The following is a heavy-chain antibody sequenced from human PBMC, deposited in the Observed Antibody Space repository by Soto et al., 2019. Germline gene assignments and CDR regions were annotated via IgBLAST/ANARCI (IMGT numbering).Heavy chain of an antibody. CDR1: GFTFSTYW. CDR3: AAGGSGYYAN. D-gene: IGHD3-22*01. J-gene: IGHJ4*02. V-gene: IGHV3-74*01. Sequence: EVQLVESGGDLVQSGGSLRLSCAASGFTFSTYWMHWVRQAPGKGLLWVSRIKTDGTYATYADSVKGRFTISRDNAKNKLYLQMNSLRVEDAAVYYCAAGGSGYYANWGQGTLVTVSS. CDR2: IKTDGTYA.